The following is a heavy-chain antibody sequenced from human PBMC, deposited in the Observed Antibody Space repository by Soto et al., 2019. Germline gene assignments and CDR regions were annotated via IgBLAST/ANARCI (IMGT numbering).Heavy chain of an antibody. V-gene: IGHV3-23*01. Sequence: PGGSLRLSCAASGFTFRSYTMSWVRQGPGKGLEWVSSIIGGDGDTYYADSVKGRFAITRDNSKNTLYLHMNGLRAEDTAIYYCAKFFVETGGSSGWPWSFHFWGQGTLVTVSS. D-gene: IGHD6-25*01. J-gene: IGHJ4*02. CDR3: AKFFVETGGSSGWPWSFHF. CDR1: GFTFRSYT. CDR2: IIGGDGDT.